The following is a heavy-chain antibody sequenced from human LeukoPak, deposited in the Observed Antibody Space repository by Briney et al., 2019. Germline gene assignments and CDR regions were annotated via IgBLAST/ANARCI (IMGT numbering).Heavy chain of an antibody. CDR3: AKGTGTTFRFRTYSYFHHRDL. D-gene: IGHD1-7*01. J-gene: IGHJ6*03. CDR2: ISVGEENT. Sequence: GGSLRLSCAASGFTFSSYAMSWVRQAPGKGLQWASSISVGEENTYYADSVKGRFTISRDNPKNTLYLQMNSQRAEDTAVYYCAKGTGTTFRFRTYSYFHHRDLWGRGAGLRVSS. V-gene: IGHV3-23*01. CDR1: GFTFSSYA.